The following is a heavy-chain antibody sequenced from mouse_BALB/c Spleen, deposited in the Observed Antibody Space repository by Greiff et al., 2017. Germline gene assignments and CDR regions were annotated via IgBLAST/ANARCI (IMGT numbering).Heavy chain of an antibody. CDR2: IWAGGST. Sequence: VKLMESGPGLVAPSQSLSITCTVSGFSLTSYGVHWVRQPPGKGLEWLGVIWAGGSTNYNSALMSRLSISKDNSKSQVFLKMNSLQTDDTAMYYCARAAGGYDAMDYWGQGTSVTVSS. CDR1: GFSLTSYG. J-gene: IGHJ4*01. V-gene: IGHV2-9*02. CDR3: ARAAGGYDAMDY.